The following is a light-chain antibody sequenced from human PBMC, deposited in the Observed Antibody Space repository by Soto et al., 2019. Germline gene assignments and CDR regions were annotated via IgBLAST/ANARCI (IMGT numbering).Light chain of an antibody. CDR2: DVS. CDR1: SSDVGGYDF. V-gene: IGLV2-14*01. J-gene: IGLJ2*01. Sequence: QSALTQPASVSGSPGQSITISCTGTSSDVGGYDFVSWYQQHPGKAPKLMIYDVSNRPSGVSKRFSGSKSGITASLTISGLQAEDEADYYCSSYTRSNTMIFGGGTKVTVL. CDR3: SSYTRSNTMI.